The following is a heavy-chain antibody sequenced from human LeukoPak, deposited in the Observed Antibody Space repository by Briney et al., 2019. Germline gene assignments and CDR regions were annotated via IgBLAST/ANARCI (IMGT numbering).Heavy chain of an antibody. D-gene: IGHD6-13*01. CDR3: ARDLLAGTYNWFDP. V-gene: IGHV4-34*01. CDR1: GGSFSGYY. CDR2: INHSGST. J-gene: IGHJ5*02. Sequence: PSETLSLTCAVYGGSFSGYYWSWIRQPPGKGLEWIGEINHSGSTYYNPSLKSRVTISVDTSKNQFSLKVSSVTAADTAVYYCARDLLAGTYNWFDPWGQGTLVTVSS.